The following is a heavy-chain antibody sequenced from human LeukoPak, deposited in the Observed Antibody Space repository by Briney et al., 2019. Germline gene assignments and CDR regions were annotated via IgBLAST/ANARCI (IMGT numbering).Heavy chain of an antibody. Sequence: GASVKVSCEASGYTFTSYTIHWVRQAPGQSLEWMGWISVGRGDSKCSQEFQGRVTLTRDTSATTAYLEVSSLRPEDMAVYYCARERGIRDAFDFWGQGTMVTVSS. CDR3: ARERGIRDAFDF. CDR1: GYTFTSYT. V-gene: IGHV1-3*03. CDR2: ISVGRGDS. J-gene: IGHJ3*01. D-gene: IGHD1-14*01.